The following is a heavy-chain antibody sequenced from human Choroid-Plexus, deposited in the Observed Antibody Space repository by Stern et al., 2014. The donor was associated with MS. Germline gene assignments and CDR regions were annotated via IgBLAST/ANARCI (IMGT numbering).Heavy chain of an antibody. D-gene: IGHD2/OR15-2a*01. CDR1: GFTFGSCA. V-gene: IGHV3-30*18. CDR3: AKDRHYLTYFFDH. J-gene: IGHJ5*02. CDR2: VSYDGSNK. Sequence: VQLVESGGGVVQPGRPLRLSCVASGFTFGSCAMHWVRQAPGKGLEWVAGVSYDGSNKYYADSVKGRFTISRDNSQNTLYMQMNSLRPEDTAVYYCAKDRHYLTYFFDHWGQGSLVTVSS.